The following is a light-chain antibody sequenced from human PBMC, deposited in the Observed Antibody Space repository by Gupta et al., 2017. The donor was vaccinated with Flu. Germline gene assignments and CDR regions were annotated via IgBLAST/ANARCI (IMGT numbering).Light chain of an antibody. V-gene: IGKV4-1*01. CDR3: QQYYSNPLT. CDR1: QSVLYSSNNKNY. CDR2: WAS. Sequence: DIVMTQSLDPLSVYLGERDTINCKSSQSVLYSSNNKNYLAWYQQKPGQPPKLLIYWASTRESGVPERFSGSGSGTDFTLTISSLQAEDVAVYYCQQYYSNPLTFGQGTKVEIK. J-gene: IGKJ1*01.